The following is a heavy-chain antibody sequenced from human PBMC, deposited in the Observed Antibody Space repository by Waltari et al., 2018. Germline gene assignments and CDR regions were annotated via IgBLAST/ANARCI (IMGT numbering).Heavy chain of an antibody. CDR3: ATXXWYCFDY. CDR2: IKQDXSEK. CDR1: GXTLSSFW. D-gene: IGHD6-13*01. Sequence: EVQLVESXGGLVQPGGSLRLSCXASGXTLSSFWMNWVRQTPGKVLEWVAGIKQDXSEKYYADSVKGXFTXSRXXXKXSLYLQMXXXRAEXTAVYYCATXXWYCFDYXGQGTLVTVXS. V-gene: IGHV3-7*01. J-gene: IGHJ4*02.